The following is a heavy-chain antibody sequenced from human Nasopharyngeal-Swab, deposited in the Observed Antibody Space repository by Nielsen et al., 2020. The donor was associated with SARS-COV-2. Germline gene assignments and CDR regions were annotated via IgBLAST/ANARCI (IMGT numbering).Heavy chain of an antibody. CDR2: INTNTGNP. Sequence: WVGQAPGQGLEGMGWINTNTGNPTYAQGFTGRFVFSLDTSVSTAYLQISSLKAEDTAVYYCASHYDSSGYYYRFLGAFDIWGQGTMVTVSS. CDR3: ASHYDSSGYYYRFLGAFDI. D-gene: IGHD3-22*01. J-gene: IGHJ3*02. V-gene: IGHV7-4-1*02.